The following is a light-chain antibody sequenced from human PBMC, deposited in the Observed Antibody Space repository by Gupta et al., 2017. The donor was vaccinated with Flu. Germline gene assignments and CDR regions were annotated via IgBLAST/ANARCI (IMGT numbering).Light chain of an antibody. CDR2: AAS. CDR1: QDISTY. J-gene: IGKJ2*03. CDR3: QQCYSTPSS. Sequence: PSSLSASVGDRVTITCRSSQDISTYLNWYQQKSGKAPKLLIYAASNLQSGVPSRFSASGSGTAFTLTINNLQPEDFATYYCQQCYSTPSSFGRGTKLEIK. V-gene: IGKV1-39*01.